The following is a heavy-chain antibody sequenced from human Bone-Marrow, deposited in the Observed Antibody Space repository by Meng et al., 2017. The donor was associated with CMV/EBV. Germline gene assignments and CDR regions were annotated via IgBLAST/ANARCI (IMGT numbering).Heavy chain of an antibody. V-gene: IGHV1-18*04. CDR3: ARGSVVGATTGAFDI. CDR2: ISAYNGNT. Sequence: ASVKVSCKASGYTFTGYYMHWVRQAPGQGLEWMGWISAYNGNTNYAQKLQGRVTMTTDTSTSTAYMELRSLRSDDTAVYYCARGSVVGATTGAFDIWGQGTMVTVSS. CDR1: GYTFTGYY. J-gene: IGHJ3*02. D-gene: IGHD1-26*01.